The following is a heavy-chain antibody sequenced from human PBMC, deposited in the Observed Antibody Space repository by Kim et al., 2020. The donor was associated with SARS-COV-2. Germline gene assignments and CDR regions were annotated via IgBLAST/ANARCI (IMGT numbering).Heavy chain of an antibody. J-gene: IGHJ4*02. Sequence: YYNPSLKSRVTISVDTSKNQFSLKLNSVTAADTAVYYCASLRRPGDFDYWGQGTLVTVSS. V-gene: IGHV4-39*01. CDR3: ASLRRPGDFDY.